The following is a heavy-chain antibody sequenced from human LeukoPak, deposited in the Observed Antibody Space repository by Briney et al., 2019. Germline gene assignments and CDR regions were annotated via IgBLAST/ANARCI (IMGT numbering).Heavy chain of an antibody. D-gene: IGHD3-16*01. CDR1: DGFITTDDYF. J-gene: IGHJ4*02. Sequence: SETLSLTCTVADGFITTDDYFWSWIRQPPGKGLEWIGYISHRGRTESNPSLASRVTMSVDTSKNQFSLKLNSVTAADTAVYYCARVGDYALKDWGQGTLVTVSS. V-gene: IGHV4-30-2*01. CDR3: ARVGDYALKD. CDR2: ISHRGRT.